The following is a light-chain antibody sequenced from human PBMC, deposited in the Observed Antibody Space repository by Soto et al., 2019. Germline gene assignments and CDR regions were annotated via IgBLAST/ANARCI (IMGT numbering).Light chain of an antibody. CDR1: QSVSNS. CDR3: QQRGNWPLT. J-gene: IGKJ4*01. CDR2: DAS. Sequence: EIVSTQSPATLSLSPGERATLSCRASQSVSNSLAWYQQKPGQAPRLLIYDASNRATDIPARFSGSGSGTDFTLTISSLEPEDFAVYYCQQRGNWPLTFGGGTKVDIK. V-gene: IGKV3-11*01.